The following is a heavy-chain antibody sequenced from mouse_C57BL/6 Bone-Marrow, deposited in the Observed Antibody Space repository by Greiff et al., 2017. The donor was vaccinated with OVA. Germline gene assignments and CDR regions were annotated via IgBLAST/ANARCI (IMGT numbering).Heavy chain of an antibody. D-gene: IGHD1-1*01. CDR2: ISSGSSTI. V-gene: IGHV5-17*01. J-gene: IGHJ4*01. Sequence: EVKLVESGGGLVKPGGSLKLSCAASGFTFSDYGMHWVRQAPEKGLEWVAYISSGSSTIYYADTVKGRFTISRDNAKNTLFLQMTSLRSEDTAMYYCARDTTVVATNYYAMDYWGQGTSVTVSS. CDR3: ARDTTVVATNYYAMDY. CDR1: GFTFSDYG.